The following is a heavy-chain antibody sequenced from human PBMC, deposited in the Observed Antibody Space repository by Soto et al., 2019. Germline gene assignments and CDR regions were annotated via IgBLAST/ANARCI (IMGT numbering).Heavy chain of an antibody. CDR3: AANPRYTSGWYGASPSYYYGMDV. V-gene: IGHV1-58*02. D-gene: IGHD6-19*01. J-gene: IGHJ6*02. CDR2: IVVNSGNT. Sequence: QMQLVQSGPELKKPGTSVKVSCKASGFTFSHSAMQWVRQARGQRLDWIGWIVVNSGNTDFAQNFQERVTITRDMSTNTVYMELSSLRSEDTALYYCAANPRYTSGWYGASPSYYYGMDVWGQGTTVTVPS. CDR1: GFTFSHSA.